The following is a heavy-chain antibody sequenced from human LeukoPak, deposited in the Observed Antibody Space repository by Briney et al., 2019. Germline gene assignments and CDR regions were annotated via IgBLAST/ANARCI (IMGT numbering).Heavy chain of an antibody. J-gene: IGHJ5*01. V-gene: IGHV3-20*04. CDR2: INWNGGST. D-gene: IGHD6-13*01. CDR3: ARDRTGYSSSWYDC. Sequence: PGGSLRLSCAASGFTFDDYGMSWVRQAPGKGREGVSGINWNGGSTGYADSVKGRFTISRDNAKNSLYLQMNSLRAEDTALYYCARDRTGYSSSWYDCWGQGTLVTVSS. CDR1: GFTFDDYG.